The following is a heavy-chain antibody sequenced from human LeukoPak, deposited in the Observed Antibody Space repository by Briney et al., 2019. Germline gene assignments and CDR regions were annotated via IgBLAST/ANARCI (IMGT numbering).Heavy chain of an antibody. CDR1: GFTFSDSW. Sequence: PGGSLGLSCAASGFTFSDSWMSWVRQAPGKGLVWVSGINHDGTGTYYADSVKGRFTISRDNAKNTVDLQMNGLRAEDTTVYYCATVSEYWGQGTLVTVSS. CDR3: ATVSEY. V-gene: IGHV3-74*01. CDR2: INHDGTGT. J-gene: IGHJ4*02.